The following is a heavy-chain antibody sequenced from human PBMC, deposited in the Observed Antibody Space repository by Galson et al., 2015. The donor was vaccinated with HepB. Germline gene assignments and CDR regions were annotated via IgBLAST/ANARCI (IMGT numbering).Heavy chain of an antibody. CDR3: ARDYGYYDSSGYYYFYFDY. J-gene: IGHJ4*02. CDR1: GYTFTSYG. D-gene: IGHD3-22*01. Sequence: SVKVSCKASGYTFTSYGISWVRQAPGQGLEWMGWISAYNGNTNYAQKLQGRVTMTTDTSTSTAYMELRSLRSDDTAVYYCARDYGYYDSSGYYYFYFDYWGQGTLVTVSS. CDR2: ISAYNGNT. V-gene: IGHV1-18*04.